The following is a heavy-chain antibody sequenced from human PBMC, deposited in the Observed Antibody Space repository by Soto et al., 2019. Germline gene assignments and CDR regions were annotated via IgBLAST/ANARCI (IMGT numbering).Heavy chain of an antibody. CDR2: IIPIFGTA. V-gene: IGHV1-69*13. Sequence: GASVKVSCKASGGTFSSYAISWVRQAPGQGLEWMGGIIPIFGTANYAQKFQGGVTITADESTSTAYMELSSLRSEDTAVYYCARDSGPNYDFWSALRWFDPWGQGTLVTVSS. CDR3: ARDSGPNYDFWSALRWFDP. D-gene: IGHD3-3*01. CDR1: GGTFSSYA. J-gene: IGHJ5*02.